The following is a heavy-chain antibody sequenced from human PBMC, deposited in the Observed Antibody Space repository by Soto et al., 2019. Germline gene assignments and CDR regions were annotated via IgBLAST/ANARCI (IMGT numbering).Heavy chain of an antibody. CDR2: ISYDGSNK. CDR3: ARDYDFWGGYMDV. CDR1: GFTFSSYA. J-gene: IGHJ6*02. D-gene: IGHD3-3*01. Sequence: PGGSLRLSCAASGFTFSSYAMHWVRQAPGKGLEWVAVISYDGSNKYYADSVKGRFTISRDNSKNTLYLQMNSLRAEDTAVYYCARDYDFWGGYMDVWGQGTKVTVPS. V-gene: IGHV3-30-3*01.